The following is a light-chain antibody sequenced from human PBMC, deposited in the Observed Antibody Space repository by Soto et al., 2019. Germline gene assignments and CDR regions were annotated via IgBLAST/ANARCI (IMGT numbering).Light chain of an antibody. Sequence: IQLTQYPSSLSASVGDRVDITRRASQGINSDLAWYQQKPGKTPKLLISAAFSLEGGVPTRFSGSGSGADFTLTISSLQPEDSGTYYCQQLYDYPITFGPGTKVDVK. CDR3: QQLYDYPIT. J-gene: IGKJ3*01. CDR2: AAF. CDR1: QGINSD. V-gene: IGKV1-9*01.